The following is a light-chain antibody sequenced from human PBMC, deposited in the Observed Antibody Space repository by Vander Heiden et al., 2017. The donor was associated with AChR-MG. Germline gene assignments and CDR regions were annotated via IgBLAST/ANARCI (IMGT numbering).Light chain of an antibody. Sequence: QSVFTQPPSVSAAAGQKLTISCSGSSSNIGNNYVSWYQQLPGEAPTIHIYDNDRRASRIPDRFSASKSRTSATLSVTGIQAGDGADYYCGTWDTSLPLFGGGTKLTVL. CDR1: SSNIGNNY. CDR3: GTWDTSLPL. V-gene: IGLV1-51*01. CDR2: DND. J-gene: IGLJ2*01.